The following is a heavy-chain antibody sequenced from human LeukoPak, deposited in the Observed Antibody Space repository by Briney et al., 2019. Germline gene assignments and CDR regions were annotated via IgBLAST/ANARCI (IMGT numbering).Heavy chain of an antibody. J-gene: IGHJ4*02. V-gene: IGHV4-4*07. D-gene: IGHD5-18*01. CDR3: ARDIRGYSYGYSFDY. CDR1: GGSISSYY. Sequence: SGTLSLTCTVSGGSISSYYWSWIRQPAGKGLEWIGRIYTSGSTNYNPSLKSRVTMSVDTSKNQFSLKLSSVTAADTAVYYCARDIRGYSYGYSFDYWGQGTLVTVSS. CDR2: IYTSGST.